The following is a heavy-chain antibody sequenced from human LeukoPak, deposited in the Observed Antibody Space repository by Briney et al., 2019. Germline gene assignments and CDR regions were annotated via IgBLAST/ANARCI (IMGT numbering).Heavy chain of an antibody. Sequence: ASVKVSRKASGYTFTSYDINWVRQATGQGLEWMGWMNPNSGNTGYAQKFQGRVTMTRNTSISTAYMELSSLRSEDTAVYYCARGGHDFWSGYQDYWGQGTLVTVSS. D-gene: IGHD3-3*01. V-gene: IGHV1-8*01. CDR1: GYTFTSYD. J-gene: IGHJ4*02. CDR3: ARGGHDFWSGYQDY. CDR2: MNPNSGNT.